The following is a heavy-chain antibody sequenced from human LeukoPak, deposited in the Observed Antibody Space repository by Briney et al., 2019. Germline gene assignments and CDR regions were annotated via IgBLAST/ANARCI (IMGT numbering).Heavy chain of an antibody. Sequence: GGSLRLSCAASGFTFSSYWMSWVRQTPGKGLEWVANIKQDGSEKYYVDSVKGRFTISRDNAKNSLYLQMNSLRAEDTAVYYCATPSYNSGSYYIYWGQGTLVTVSS. CDR3: ATPSYNSGSYYIY. CDR1: GFTFSSYW. V-gene: IGHV3-7*01. CDR2: IKQDGSEK. J-gene: IGHJ4*01. D-gene: IGHD3-10*01.